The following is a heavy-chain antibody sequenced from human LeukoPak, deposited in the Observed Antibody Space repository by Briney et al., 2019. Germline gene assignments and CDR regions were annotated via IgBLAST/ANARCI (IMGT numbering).Heavy chain of an antibody. CDR1: GFTFSSYA. V-gene: IGHV3-30*18. Sequence: GRSLRLSCAASGFTFSSYAMHWVRQAPGKGLEWVAVISYDGSNKYYADSVKGRFTISRDNSKNTLYLQMNSLRAEDTAVYYCAKMSSRFIDYVWGSYRVDFDYWGQGTLVTVSS. D-gene: IGHD3-16*02. CDR2: ISYDGSNK. J-gene: IGHJ4*02. CDR3: AKMSSRFIDYVWGSYRVDFDY.